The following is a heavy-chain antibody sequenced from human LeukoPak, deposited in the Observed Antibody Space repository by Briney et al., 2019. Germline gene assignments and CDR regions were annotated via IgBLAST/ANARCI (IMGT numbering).Heavy chain of an antibody. CDR2: IYPGDSDT. Sequence: GEALQISCKGSGYSFTSYWIGGGRQMPGKGREWRGIIYPGDSDTRYSPSFHGQVTISADKSISTAYLQWSSLKASDTAMYYCARSTYDSSGYIAFDIWGQGTMVTVSS. D-gene: IGHD3-22*01. CDR1: GYSFTSYW. CDR3: ARSTYDSSGYIAFDI. J-gene: IGHJ3*02. V-gene: IGHV5-51*01.